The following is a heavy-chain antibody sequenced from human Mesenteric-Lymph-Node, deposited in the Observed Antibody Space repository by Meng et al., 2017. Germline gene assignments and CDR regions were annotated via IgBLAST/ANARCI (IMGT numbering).Heavy chain of an antibody. J-gene: IGHJ4*02. D-gene: IGHD6-13*01. CDR2: IIPILGIA. V-gene: IGHV1-69*02. CDR1: GGTFSSYT. Sequence: SVKVSCKASGGTFSSYTISWVRQAPGQGLEWMGRIIPILGIANYAQKFQGRVTITTDESTSTAYMELSSLRSEDTAVYYCARNHLHSSWYPFDYWGQGTLVTGSS. CDR3: ARNHLHSSWYPFDY.